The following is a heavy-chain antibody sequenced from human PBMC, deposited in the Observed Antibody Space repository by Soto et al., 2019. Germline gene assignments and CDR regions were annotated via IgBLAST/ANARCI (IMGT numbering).Heavy chain of an antibody. V-gene: IGHV4-34*01. Sequence: SETLSLTCAFYGGSFRGYYWIWIRQPPGKGLEWIGYINDSGSTNYNPSLKSRVTISVDTSKNQFSLKLSSVTAADTAVYYCARYCSGGSCYSPLGPWGQGTLVTVSS. J-gene: IGHJ5*02. CDR2: INDSGST. CDR3: ARYCSGGSCYSPLGP. D-gene: IGHD2-15*01. CDR1: GGSFRGYY.